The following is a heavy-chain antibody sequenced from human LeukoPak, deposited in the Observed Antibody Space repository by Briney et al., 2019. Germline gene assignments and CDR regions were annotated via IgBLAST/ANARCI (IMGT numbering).Heavy chain of an antibody. CDR3: AKDKSIVVVTAIDY. J-gene: IGHJ4*02. CDR2: IYSGGST. CDR1: EFPVSSNY. Sequence: GGSLRLSCAASEFPVSSNYMTWVRQAPGKGLEWVSVIYSGGSTYYADSVKGRFTISRDDSKNTLYLQMNSLRVEDTAVYYCAKDKSIVVVTAIDYWGQGTLVTVSS. V-gene: IGHV3-53*05. D-gene: IGHD2-21*02.